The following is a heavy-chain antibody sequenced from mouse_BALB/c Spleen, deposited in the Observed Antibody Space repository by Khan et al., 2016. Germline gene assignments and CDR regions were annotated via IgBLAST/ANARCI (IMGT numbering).Heavy chain of an antibody. CDR2: ISSGGST. J-gene: IGHJ2*01. V-gene: IGHV5-6-5*01. CDR1: GFTFSSYA. D-gene: IGHD2-1*01. Sequence: EVELVESGGGLVKPGGSLKLSCAASGFTFSSYAMSWVRQTPEKRLEWVASISSGGSTYYPDSVKGRFTISRANARNILNLQMSSLRSEDTAMYYCAREDYGNYGDYFDYWGQGTTLTGSS. CDR3: AREDYGNYGDYFDY.